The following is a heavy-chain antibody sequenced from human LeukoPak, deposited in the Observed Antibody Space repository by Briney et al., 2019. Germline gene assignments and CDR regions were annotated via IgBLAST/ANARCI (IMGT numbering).Heavy chain of an antibody. Sequence: ASVKVSCKASGYTFTDYYIHWVRRAPGQGLEWMGRINPNSGGTNYAQRFQGRVTVTRDTSISTAYMELSTLRSDDAAVYYCARDKRSTAGNWFDPWGEGTLVTVSS. CDR2: INPNSGGT. CDR1: GYTFTDYY. J-gene: IGHJ5*02. D-gene: IGHD1-14*01. CDR3: ARDKRSTAGNWFDP. V-gene: IGHV1-2*06.